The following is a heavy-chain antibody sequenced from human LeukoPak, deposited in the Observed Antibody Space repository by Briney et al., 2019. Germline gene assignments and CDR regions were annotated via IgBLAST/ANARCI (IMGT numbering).Heavy chain of an antibody. CDR2: INRRSST. Sequence: SEALSLTCALSVGSFSKYHWSWIRQPPGKGLEWIGEINRRSSTNYNPSLKSRVTISVDASKNHFSLELSSVTAADTAVYYCARSGLTTIAYLDWGQGTLVTVSS. D-gene: IGHD4-11*01. CDR3: ARSGLTTIAYLD. CDR1: VGSFSKYH. V-gene: IGHV4-34*01. J-gene: IGHJ4*02.